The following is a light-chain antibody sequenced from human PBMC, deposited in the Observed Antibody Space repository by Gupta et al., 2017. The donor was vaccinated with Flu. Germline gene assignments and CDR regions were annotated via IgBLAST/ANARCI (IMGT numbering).Light chain of an antibody. J-gene: IGKJ1*01. CDR3: QQYHTFPWM. Sequence: DIQMIQSPSTLSASVVDRVTITCRASQSLDNWLAWFQQKPGQAPKLLIYRVFNLENGVPSRFSGSGSGTEFTLTISSQQPEDFATYFCQQYHTFPWMFGQGTRVEIE. V-gene: IGKV1-5*03. CDR1: QSLDNW. CDR2: RVF.